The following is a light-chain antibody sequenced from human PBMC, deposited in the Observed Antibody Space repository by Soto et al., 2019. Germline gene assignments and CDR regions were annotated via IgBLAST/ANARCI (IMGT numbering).Light chain of an antibody. CDR2: GAS. CDR1: QSVSNR. Sequence: EIVLTQSPGTLSLSPGERATLSCRASQSVSNRLAWYQQKPGQAPRLLIYGASSRATGIPDRFSGSGSGTDFTLTISRLEPEDFAVYYCQQYGSSSTFGQGTRLEI. CDR3: QQYGSSST. J-gene: IGKJ5*01. V-gene: IGKV3-20*01.